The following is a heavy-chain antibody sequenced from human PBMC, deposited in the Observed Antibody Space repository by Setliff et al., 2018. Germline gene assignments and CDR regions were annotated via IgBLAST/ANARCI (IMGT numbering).Heavy chain of an antibody. CDR2: ISYSGIT. Sequence: ASVSSHYWDWIRQPPGKGLEWIGFISYSGITTYNVSLKSRVSISVDTSKNQFSLNLTSVTAADTAVYYCARASSGWYSAYYYYMDVWGKGTTVTVSS. D-gene: IGHD6-19*01. CDR1: ASVSSHY. J-gene: IGHJ6*03. V-gene: IGHV4-59*08. CDR3: ARASSGWYSAYYYYMDV.